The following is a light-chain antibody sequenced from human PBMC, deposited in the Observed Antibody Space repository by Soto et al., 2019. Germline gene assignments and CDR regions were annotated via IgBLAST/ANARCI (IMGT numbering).Light chain of an antibody. CDR2: GAS. Sequence: EIVLTQSPGTLSLSPGERATLSCRASQSVSSSSLAWYQQKPGQAPRLLIFGASSRATGIPDRFSGSGSGTDFTLTITRLEPEDFAVYYCQQYSASPRTFGQGTKVDIK. J-gene: IGKJ1*01. CDR1: QSVSSSS. V-gene: IGKV3-20*01. CDR3: QQYSASPRT.